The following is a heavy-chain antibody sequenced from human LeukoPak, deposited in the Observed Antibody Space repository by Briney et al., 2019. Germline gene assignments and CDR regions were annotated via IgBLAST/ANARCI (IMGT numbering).Heavy chain of an antibody. CDR2: INPNSGGT. V-gene: IGHV1-2*06. J-gene: IGHJ3*02. D-gene: IGHD3-22*01. Sequence: ASVKVSCKASGYTFTGYYMHWVRQAPGQGLEWMGRINPNSGGTNYAQKFQGRVTMTRDTSISTAYMELSRLRSDDTAVYYCARGIGTSYESSRDAFDIWGQGTMVTVSS. CDR3: ARGIGTSYESSRDAFDI. CDR1: GYTFTGYY.